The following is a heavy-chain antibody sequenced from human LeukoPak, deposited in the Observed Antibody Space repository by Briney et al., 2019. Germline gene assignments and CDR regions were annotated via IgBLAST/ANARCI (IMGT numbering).Heavy chain of an antibody. Sequence: GGSLRLSCAASGFTFSSYEMNWVRQAPGKGLEWVSYISSSGSTIYYADSVKGRFTISRDNAKNSLYLQMNSLRAEDTAVYYCATLNYYDSSGYPNYWGQGTLVTVSS. V-gene: IGHV3-48*03. J-gene: IGHJ4*02. CDR2: ISSSGSTI. CDR1: GFTFSSYE. D-gene: IGHD3-22*01. CDR3: ATLNYYDSSGYPNY.